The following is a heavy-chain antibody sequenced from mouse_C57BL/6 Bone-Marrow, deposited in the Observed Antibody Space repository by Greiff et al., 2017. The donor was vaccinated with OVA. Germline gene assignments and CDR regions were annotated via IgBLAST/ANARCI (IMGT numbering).Heavy chain of an antibody. D-gene: IGHD1-1*01. CDR2: INYDGSST. Sequence: EVKLVESEGGLVQPGRSMKLSCTASGFTFSDYYMAWVRQVPEKGLEWVANINYDGSSTYYLDSLKSRFIISRDNAKNILYLQMSSLKSEDTATYYCARGKDYGSTHYYAMDYWGQGTSVTVSS. CDR3: ARGKDYGSTHYYAMDY. CDR1: GFTFSDYY. V-gene: IGHV5-16*01. J-gene: IGHJ4*01.